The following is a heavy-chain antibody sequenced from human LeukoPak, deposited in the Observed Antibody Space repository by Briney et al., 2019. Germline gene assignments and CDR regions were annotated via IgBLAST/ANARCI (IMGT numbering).Heavy chain of an antibody. CDR2: IIPILGIA. J-gene: IGHJ4*02. V-gene: IGHV1-69*04. CDR1: GGTFSSYA. D-gene: IGHD6-13*01. Sequence: GASVKVSCKASGGTFSSYAISWVRQAPGQGLEWMGRIIPILGIANYAQKFQGRVTITADKSTSTAYMELSSLRSEDTAVYYCARVGYSSSWTFDYWGQGTLVTVSS. CDR3: ARVGYSSSWTFDY.